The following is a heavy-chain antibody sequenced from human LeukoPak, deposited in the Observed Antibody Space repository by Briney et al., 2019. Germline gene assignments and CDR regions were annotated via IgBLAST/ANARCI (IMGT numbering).Heavy chain of an antibody. CDR3: ARDLADIVVVVAAPYYYYGMDV. Sequence: ASVKVSCKASGYTFTSYYMHWVRQAPGRGLEWMGIINPSGGSTSYAQKFQGRVTMTRDTSTSTVYMELSSLRSEDTAVYYCARDLADIVVVVAAPYYYYGMDVWGKGTTVTVSS. CDR1: GYTFTSYY. V-gene: IGHV1-46*01. J-gene: IGHJ6*04. D-gene: IGHD2-15*01. CDR2: INPSGGST.